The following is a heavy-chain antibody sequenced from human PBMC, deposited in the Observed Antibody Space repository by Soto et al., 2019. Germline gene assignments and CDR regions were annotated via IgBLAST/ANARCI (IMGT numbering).Heavy chain of an antibody. D-gene: IGHD3-22*01. J-gene: IGHJ6*02. CDR1: GGSVSSGSYY. V-gene: IGHV4-61*01. CDR2: IYYSGST. CDR3: ARYYYDSSGYYSFYYYGMDV. Sequence: SETLSLTCTVSGGSVSSGSYYWSWIRQPPGKGLEWIGHIYYSGSTNYNPSLKSRVTISVDTSKNQFSLRLSSVTAADTAVYYCARYYYDSSGYYSFYYYGMDVWGQGTTVTVSS.